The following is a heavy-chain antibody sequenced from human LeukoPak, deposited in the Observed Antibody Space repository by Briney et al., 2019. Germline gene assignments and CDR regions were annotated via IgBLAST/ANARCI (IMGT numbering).Heavy chain of an antibody. J-gene: IGHJ4*02. CDR2: ISSSKSTK. D-gene: IGHD6-19*01. CDR3: ARDIQSSGWYLKVFNY. CDR1: GFTFSSYS. Sequence: GGSLRLSCAASGFTFSSYSMNWVRQAPGKGLEWVSFISSSKSTKFYADSVKGRFTISRENAKNSLYLQMDSLRVEDTAVYYCARDIQSSGWYLKVFNYWGQGTRVTVSS. V-gene: IGHV3-48*01.